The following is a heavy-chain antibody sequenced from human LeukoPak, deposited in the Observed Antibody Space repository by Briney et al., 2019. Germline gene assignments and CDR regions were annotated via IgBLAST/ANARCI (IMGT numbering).Heavy chain of an antibody. CDR3: AKETGRWELE. J-gene: IGHJ4*02. V-gene: IGHV3-53*05. CDR1: GFTVNSNY. CDR2: IYNAGTT. D-gene: IGHD1-26*01. Sequence: GGSLRLSCAASGFTVNSNYMSWVRQAPGKGLEWVSVIYNAGTTLYADSVKGRFTISRDKSQNTLYLQMNSLRAEDTAVYYCAKETGRWELEWGQGTLVTVSS.